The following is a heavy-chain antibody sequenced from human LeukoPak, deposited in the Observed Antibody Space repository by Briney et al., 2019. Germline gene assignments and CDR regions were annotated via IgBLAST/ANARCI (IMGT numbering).Heavy chain of an antibody. V-gene: IGHV3-30-3*01. CDR3: ARGDLTFDY. D-gene: IGHD3-16*01. CDR2: ISYDGSNK. J-gene: IGHJ4*02. CDR1: GFTFSSYA. Sequence: GGSLRLSCAASGFTFSSYAMHWVRQAPGKGLEWVAVISYDGSNKYYADPVKGRFTISRDNSKNTLYLQMNSRRAEDTAVYYCARGDLTFDYWGQGTLVTVSS.